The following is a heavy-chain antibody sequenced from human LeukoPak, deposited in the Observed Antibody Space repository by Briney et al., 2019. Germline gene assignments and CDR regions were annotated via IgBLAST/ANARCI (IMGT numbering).Heavy chain of an antibody. CDR3: AKGSSSSRPYYFDY. CDR1: GFTFSSYA. J-gene: IGHJ4*02. CDR2: ITNTGGST. Sequence: GGSLRLSCAASGFTFSSYAMGWVRQAPGKGLEWVSAITNTGGSTYHAESVKGRFTISRDNSKSTLFLQMNSLRVDDTAVYYCAKGSSSSRPYYFDYWGQGALVTVSS. D-gene: IGHD6-6*01. V-gene: IGHV3-23*01.